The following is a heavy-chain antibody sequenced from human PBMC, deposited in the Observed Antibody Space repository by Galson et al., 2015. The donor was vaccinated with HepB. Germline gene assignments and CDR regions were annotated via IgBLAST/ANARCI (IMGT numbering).Heavy chain of an antibody. CDR3: ARQGSSSY. CDR1: GYTFTDYY. Sequence: SVKVSCKASGYTFTDYYIHWVRQAPGQGLEWMGWINPKSGGIKYAQKFQGRVTMTRDTSISTAYMEVSGLRYDDTAVYYCARQGSSSYWGQGSLVTVSS. CDR2: INPKSGGI. D-gene: IGHD6-6*01. J-gene: IGHJ4*02. V-gene: IGHV1-2*02.